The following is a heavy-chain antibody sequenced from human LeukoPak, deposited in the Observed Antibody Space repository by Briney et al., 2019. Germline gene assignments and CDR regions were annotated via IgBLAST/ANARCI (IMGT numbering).Heavy chain of an antibody. CDR2: IYYSGST. CDR1: GGSISSGGYY. D-gene: IGHD3-10*01. J-gene: IGHJ4*02. V-gene: IGHV4-30-4*08. CDR3: ARGGDDLVDY. Sequence: SQTLSLTCTVSGGSISSGGYYWSRIRQPPGKGLEWIEYIYYSGSTYYNPSLKSRVTISVDTSKNQFSLKLSSVTAADTAVYYCARGGDDLVDYWGQGTLVTVSS.